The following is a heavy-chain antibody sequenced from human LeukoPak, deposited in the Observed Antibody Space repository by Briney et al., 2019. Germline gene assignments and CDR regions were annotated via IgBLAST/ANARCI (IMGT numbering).Heavy chain of an antibody. CDR1: GFTVSRNY. CDR3: ARASLAYFDS. Sequence: GRSLRLSCAASGFTVSRNYMTWVRQAPGKGLEWVSVIYSGGSTYYADSVKGRFTISRDNSKNTLFLQMNSLRAEDTAVYYCARASLAYFDSWGQGTLVTVSS. CDR2: IYSGGST. V-gene: IGHV3-53*01. J-gene: IGHJ4*02.